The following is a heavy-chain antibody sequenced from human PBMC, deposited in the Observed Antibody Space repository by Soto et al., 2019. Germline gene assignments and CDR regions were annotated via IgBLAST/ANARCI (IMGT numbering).Heavy chain of an antibody. CDR1: GFTFKTYG. V-gene: IGHV3-30*03. J-gene: IGHJ4*02. Sequence: QVLLVESGGGVVQPGRSLRLSCAASGFTFKTYGMHWVRQAPGKGLEWVAFISYDGSNRKYAESVKERYTISINNSKNKVLLQINRLITKDTAVYSCASPRLYDTPKYFFDYWGQGTLVTVSS. CDR3: ASPRLYDTPKYFFDY. CDR2: ISYDGSNR. D-gene: IGHD3-22*01.